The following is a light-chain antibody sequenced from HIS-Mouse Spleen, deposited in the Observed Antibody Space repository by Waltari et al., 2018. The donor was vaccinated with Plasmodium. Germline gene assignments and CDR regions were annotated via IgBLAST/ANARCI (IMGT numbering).Light chain of an antibody. V-gene: IGLV2-11*01. CDR2: DVS. Sequence: QSALTQPRSVSGSPGQSVTISCTGPRRDVGGYNYVSWYQQHPGKAPKLMIYDVSKRPSGVPDRFSGSKSGNTASLTISGLQAEDEADYYCCSYAGSYTYVFGTGTKVTVL. J-gene: IGLJ1*01. CDR1: RRDVGGYNY. CDR3: CSYAGSYTYV.